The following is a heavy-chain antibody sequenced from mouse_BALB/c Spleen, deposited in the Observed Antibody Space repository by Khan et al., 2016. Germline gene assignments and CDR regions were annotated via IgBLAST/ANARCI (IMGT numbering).Heavy chain of an antibody. CDR2: IHNSGST. V-gene: IGHV3-1*02. CDR3: AREGGYYGYGY. J-gene: IGHJ2*01. CDR1: GYSITSGYS. D-gene: IGHD1-2*01. Sequence: EVQLQESGPDLVKPSQSLSLTCTVTGYSITSGYSWHWLRQFPGNKLEWMGYIHNSGSTNYTPSLKSRISITRDTSKNQFFLQLNSVTTEDTATYYCAREGGYYGYGYWGQGTTLTVSS.